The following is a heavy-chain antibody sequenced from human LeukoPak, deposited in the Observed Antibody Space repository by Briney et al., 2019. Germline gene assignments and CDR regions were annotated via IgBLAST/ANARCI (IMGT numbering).Heavy chain of an antibody. CDR2: IYYSGGT. Sequence: WETLSLPCAVSGGPISSYFWSWIRQPPGKGLEWIAYIYYSGGTNYNPSLKSRVTISVDTSKNQSSLMLISVTAADTAVYYCSRNHDFWSANYWFDPWGQGILVTVSS. D-gene: IGHD3-3*01. CDR1: GGPISSYF. J-gene: IGHJ5*02. CDR3: SRNHDFWSANYWFDP. V-gene: IGHV4-59*01.